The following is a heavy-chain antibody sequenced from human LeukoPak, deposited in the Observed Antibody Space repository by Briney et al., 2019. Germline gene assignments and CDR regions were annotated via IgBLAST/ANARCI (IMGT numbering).Heavy chain of an antibody. D-gene: IGHD1-26*01. CDR1: GFTFSSYA. CDR2: ISGSGGST. Sequence: GGSLRLSCAASGFTFSSYAMSWVRQASGKGLEWVSAISGSGGSTYYADSVKGRFTISRDNSKNTLYLQMNSLRAEDTAVYYCAKNSGSYYPNWYFDLWGHGTLVTVSS. CDR3: AKNSGSYYPNWYFDL. J-gene: IGHJ2*01. V-gene: IGHV3-23*01.